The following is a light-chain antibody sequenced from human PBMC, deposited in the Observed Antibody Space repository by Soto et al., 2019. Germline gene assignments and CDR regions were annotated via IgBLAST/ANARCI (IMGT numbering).Light chain of an antibody. V-gene: IGLV2-18*02. CDR1: SSDVGSNNR. CDR3: SSFTTSSNYV. CDR2: DVT. Sequence: QSALTQPPSVSGSPGQSVAISCSGSSSDVGSNNRVSWYQQSPGTAPKLMIYDVTNRPSGVPDRFSGSKSGNTASLTISGLQAEDEADYYCSSFTTSSNYVFGTGTQLTVL. J-gene: IGLJ1*01.